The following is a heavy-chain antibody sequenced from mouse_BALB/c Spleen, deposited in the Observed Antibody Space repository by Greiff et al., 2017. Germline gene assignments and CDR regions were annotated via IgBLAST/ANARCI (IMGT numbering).Heavy chain of an antibody. V-gene: IGHV1S22*01. Sequence: LQQPGSELVRPGASVKLSCKASGYTFTSYWMHWVKQRPGPGLEWIGNIYPGSGSTNYDEKFKSKATLTVDTSSSTAYMQLSSLTSEDSAVYYCTRNYENFDYWGQGTTLTVSS. CDR1: GYTFTSYW. D-gene: IGHD2-4*01. CDR3: TRNYENFDY. J-gene: IGHJ2*01. CDR2: IYPGSGST.